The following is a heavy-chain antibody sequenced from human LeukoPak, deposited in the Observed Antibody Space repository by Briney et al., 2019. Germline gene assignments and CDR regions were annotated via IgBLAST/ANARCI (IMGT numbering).Heavy chain of an antibody. Sequence: GGSLRLSCADSGFTFSSYWMTWVRQAPGKGLEWVANINQDGSKKDHVDSVKGRFTISRDNAKKTLYLQMDILRTDDTAVYYCTTDRGYSTLDDWGQGTLVTVSS. V-gene: IGHV3-7*01. CDR1: GFTFSSYW. D-gene: IGHD3-10*01. J-gene: IGHJ4*02. CDR3: TTDRGYSTLDD. CDR2: INQDGSKK.